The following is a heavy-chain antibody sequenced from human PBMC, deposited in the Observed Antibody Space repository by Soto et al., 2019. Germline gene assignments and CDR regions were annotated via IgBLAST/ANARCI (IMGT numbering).Heavy chain of an antibody. CDR2: INSDGGST. Sequence: GGSLRLSCAASGLTFSSYWIHWVRQAPGKGLVWVSRINSDGGSTSYADSVKGRFTISRDNAKNTLYLQMNSLRAEDTAVYYCALSHTVTTDYWGQGTLVTVSS. D-gene: IGHD4-17*01. J-gene: IGHJ4*02. CDR1: GLTFSSYW. CDR3: ALSHTVTTDY. V-gene: IGHV3-74*01.